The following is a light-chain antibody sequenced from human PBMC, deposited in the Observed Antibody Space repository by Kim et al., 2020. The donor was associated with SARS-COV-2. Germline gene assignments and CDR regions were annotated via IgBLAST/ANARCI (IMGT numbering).Light chain of an antibody. CDR1: SSNTGSNT. V-gene: IGLV1-44*01. CDR3: QSYDSSLSHAV. Sequence: GQGVTIPCSGSSSNTGSNTVNWYQQLPGTAPKLLIYSNNQRPSGVPDRFSGSKSGTSASLAITGLQAEDEADYSCQSYDSSLSHAVFGGGTQLTVL. J-gene: IGLJ7*01. CDR2: SNN.